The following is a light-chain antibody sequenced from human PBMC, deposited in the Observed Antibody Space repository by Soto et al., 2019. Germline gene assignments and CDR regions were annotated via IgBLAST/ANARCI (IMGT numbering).Light chain of an antibody. CDR1: SSNIGDNS. CDR2: DNN. J-gene: IGLJ3*02. Sequence: QSVLTQPPSMSAAPGQMVAISCSGTSSNIGDNSVSWYQHFPGTAPKVLIYDNNRRPSGIPDRFSGSKSGTSATLTIIGLQTGDEADYYCATWDSALSAAVFGGGTQLTVL. V-gene: IGLV1-51*01. CDR3: ATWDSALSAAV.